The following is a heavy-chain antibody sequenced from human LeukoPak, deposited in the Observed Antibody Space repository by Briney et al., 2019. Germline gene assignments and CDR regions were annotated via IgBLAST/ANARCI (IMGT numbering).Heavy chain of an antibody. Sequence: WETLSLICAVYGGSFSGYYWSWIRQPRGKGLEWIGEINDCGSPNYNPSCKSRVTISEDKSKNQLSSKLTSVTAAGKAVFFCARGGLLRFLYFDYWGQGTLVTVSS. D-gene: IGHD5-12*01. CDR1: GGSFSGYY. CDR3: ARGGLLRFLYFDY. J-gene: IGHJ4*02. V-gene: IGHV4-34*01. CDR2: INDCGSP.